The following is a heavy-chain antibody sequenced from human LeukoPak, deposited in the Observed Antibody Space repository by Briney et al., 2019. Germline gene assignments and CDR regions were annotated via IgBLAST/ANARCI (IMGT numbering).Heavy chain of an antibody. Sequence: ASVKVSCKASGYTFTGYYMHWVRQAPGQVLEWMGWINPNSGGTNYAQKFQGRVTMTRDTSISTAYMELSRLRSDDTAVYYCARGLYSLYGMDVWGQGTTVTVSS. V-gene: IGHV1-2*02. CDR2: INPNSGGT. D-gene: IGHD6-13*01. CDR3: ARGLYSLYGMDV. J-gene: IGHJ6*02. CDR1: GYTFTGYY.